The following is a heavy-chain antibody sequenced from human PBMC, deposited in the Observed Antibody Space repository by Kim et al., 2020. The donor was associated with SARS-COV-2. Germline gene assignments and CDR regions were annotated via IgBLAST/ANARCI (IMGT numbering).Heavy chain of an antibody. CDR3: ARAVMVRRRLDH. Sequence: NYADSVKRRFTHSRNNAKTTVLLQMNSLRAVDTCVNYCARAVMVRRRLDHWGQGTLVTVSS. V-gene: IGHV3-11*05. J-gene: IGHJ4*02. D-gene: IGHD3-10*01.